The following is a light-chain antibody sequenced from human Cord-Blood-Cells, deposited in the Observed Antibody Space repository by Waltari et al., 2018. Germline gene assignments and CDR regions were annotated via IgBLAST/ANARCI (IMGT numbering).Light chain of an antibody. CDR1: QSVSSN. J-gene: IGKJ5*01. Sequence: EIVMTQSPATLSVSPGERATLPCRASQSVSSNLAWYQQKPGQAPRLLIYGASTRATGIPARFSGSGSGTEFTLTISSLQSEDFAVYYCQQYNNWPFITFGQGTRLEIK. CDR2: GAS. CDR3: QQYNNWPFIT. V-gene: IGKV3-15*01.